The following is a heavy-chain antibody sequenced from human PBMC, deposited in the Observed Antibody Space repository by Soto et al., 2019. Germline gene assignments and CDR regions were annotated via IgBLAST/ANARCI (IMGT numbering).Heavy chain of an antibody. D-gene: IGHD3-22*01. J-gene: IGHJ5*01. V-gene: IGHV1-69*13. CDR1: GGTFSSYA. CDR3: ARYYYDSSGYYYHWFDY. CDR2: IIPIFGTA. Sequence: SVKVSCKASGGTFSSYAISWVRQAPGQGLEWMGGIIPIFGTANYAQKFQGRVTITADESTSTAYMELSSLRSEDTAVYYCARYYYDSSGYYYHWFDYWGQGTLVTVSS.